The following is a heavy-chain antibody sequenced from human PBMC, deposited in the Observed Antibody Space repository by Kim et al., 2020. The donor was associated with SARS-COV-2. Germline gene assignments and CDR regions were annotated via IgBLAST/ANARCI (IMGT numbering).Heavy chain of an antibody. V-gene: IGHV4-39*07. D-gene: IGHD3-10*01. J-gene: IGHJ3*02. CDR1: GGSISSSSYY. Sequence: SETLSLTCTVSGGSISSSSYYWGWIRQPPGKGLEWIGSIYYSGSTYYNPSLKSRVTISVDTSKNQFSLKLSSVTAADTAVYYCARDLGSGSHDAFDIWG. CDR2: IYYSGST. CDR3: ARDLGSGSHDAFDI.